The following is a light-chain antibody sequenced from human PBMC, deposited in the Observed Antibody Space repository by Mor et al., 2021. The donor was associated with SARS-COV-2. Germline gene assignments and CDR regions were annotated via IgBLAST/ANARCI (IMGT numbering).Light chain of an antibody. CDR3: QQYNNWPGYT. Sequence: LSCRASQSVSSNLAWYQQKPGQAPRLLIYGASTRFSGSGSGTEFTLTISSLQSEDFAVYYCQQYNNWPGYTFGQGTKLEIK. CDR1: QSVSSN. J-gene: IGKJ2*01. V-gene: IGKV3-15*01. CDR2: GAS.